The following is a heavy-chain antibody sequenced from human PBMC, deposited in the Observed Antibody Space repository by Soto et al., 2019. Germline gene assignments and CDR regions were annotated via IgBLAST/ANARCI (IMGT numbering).Heavy chain of an antibody. J-gene: IGHJ4*02. CDR2: IYYSGST. Sequence: SETLSLTCTVSGGSISSGGYYWSWIRQHPGKGLEWIGYIYYSGSTYYNPSLKSRVTISVDTSKNQFSLKLSSVTAADTAVYYCARAQPDDYYDSSGYYAFDYWGQGTLVTVSS. CDR1: GGSISSGGYY. CDR3: ARAQPDDYYDSSGYYAFDY. V-gene: IGHV4-31*03. D-gene: IGHD3-22*01.